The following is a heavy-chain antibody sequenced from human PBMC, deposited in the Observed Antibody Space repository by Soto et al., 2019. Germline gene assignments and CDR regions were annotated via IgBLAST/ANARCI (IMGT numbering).Heavy chain of an antibody. D-gene: IGHD1-26*01. Sequence: GGSLRLSCAASGFTVSSNYMSWVRQAPGKGLEWVSVIYSGGSTYYADSVQGRFTISRDNSKNTLYLQMNSLRAEDTAVYYCARVGGFEYYYYYMDVWGKGTTVTVSS. V-gene: IGHV3-66*01. CDR2: IYSGGST. CDR3: ARVGGFEYYYYYMDV. J-gene: IGHJ6*03. CDR1: GFTVSSNY.